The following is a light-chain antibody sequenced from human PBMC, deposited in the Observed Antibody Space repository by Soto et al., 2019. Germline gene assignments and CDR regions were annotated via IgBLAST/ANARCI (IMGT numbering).Light chain of an antibody. V-gene: IGKV1-27*01. CDR2: AAS. Sequence: DIQMTQSPSSLSSSVGDRVTLTCRASQGISTYLVACQQKPADVPTMLIFAASSWQSGVPSRFCGSGSGRDFTLTISSLQPEDVATYYCQRCNSAPQTFGQGTKVDI. J-gene: IGKJ1*01. CDR3: QRCNSAPQT. CDR1: QGISTY.